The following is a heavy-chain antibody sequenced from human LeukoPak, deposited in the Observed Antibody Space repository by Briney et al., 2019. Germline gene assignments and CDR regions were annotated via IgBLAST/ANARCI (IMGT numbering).Heavy chain of an antibody. CDR2: INHSGST. CDR3: ARGRVRVWGSYRPFDY. CDR1: GGSFSGYY. J-gene: IGHJ4*02. V-gene: IGHV4-34*01. D-gene: IGHD3-16*02. Sequence: SETLSLTCAVYGGSFSGYYWSWIRQPPGKGLEWIGEINHSGSTNYNPSLKGRVTISVDTSKNQFSLKLSSVTAAGTAVYYCARGRVRVWGSYRPFDYWGQGTLVTVSS.